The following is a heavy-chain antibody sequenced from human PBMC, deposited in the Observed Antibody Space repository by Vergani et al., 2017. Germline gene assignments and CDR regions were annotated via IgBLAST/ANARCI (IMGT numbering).Heavy chain of an antibody. V-gene: IGHV4-39*01. J-gene: IGHJ5*02. CDR3: ARQRGTTTTGA. CDR1: GGSISSSSYY. CDR2: IYYSGST. Sequence: QLQLQESGPGLVKPSETLSLTCTVSGGSISSSSYYWGWIRQPPGKGLEWIGSIYYSGSTYYNPSLKSRVTISVDTSKNQFSLKLSSVTAADTAVYYCARQRGTTTTGAWGQGTLVTVSS. D-gene: IGHD4-11*01.